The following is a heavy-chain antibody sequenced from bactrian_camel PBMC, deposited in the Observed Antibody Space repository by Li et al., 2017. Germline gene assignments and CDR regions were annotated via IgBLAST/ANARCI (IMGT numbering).Heavy chain of an antibody. CDR1: GSVKDLNC. Sequence: QLVESGGGSVQPRGSLRLSCELSGSVKDLNCMGWFRQAPGKEREEVAHIDNDGTTNYAHSVKGRFTVSKDSDQNIMYLQMNNLKPEDAGLYRCVAESLCAWLGTTEGYFGQGTQVT. J-gene: IGHJ4*01. CDR2: IDNDGTT. V-gene: IGHV3S53*01. D-gene: IGHD3*01.